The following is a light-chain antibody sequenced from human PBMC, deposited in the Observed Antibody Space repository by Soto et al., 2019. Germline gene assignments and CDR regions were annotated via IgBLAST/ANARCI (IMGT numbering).Light chain of an antibody. CDR2: LND. CDR3: ATWDDSLNAL. CDR1: FSNIGDNA. V-gene: IGLV1-44*01. J-gene: IGLJ1*01. Sequence: QSVLTQPPSVSGTPGQRVTISCSGSFSNIGDNAVNWYQQLPGAAPRLLIYLNDQRPSGVPDRFSGSKSGTSASLAISGLHSEDEADYCCATWDDSLNALFGTGTKVTV.